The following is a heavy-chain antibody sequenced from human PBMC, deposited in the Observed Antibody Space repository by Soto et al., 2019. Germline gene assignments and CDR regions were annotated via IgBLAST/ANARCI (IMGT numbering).Heavy chain of an antibody. CDR3: AKERSDEHHFDY. D-gene: IGHD6-6*01. V-gene: IGHV3-30*18. Sequence: QVQLVESGGGVVQPGRSLRLSCAASGFTFSSYGMHWVRQAPGKGLEWVAVISYDGSNKYYADSVKGRFTISRDNSKNTLYLQMNSLRAEDTAVYYCAKERSDEHHFDYWGQGTLVTVSS. J-gene: IGHJ4*02. CDR2: ISYDGSNK. CDR1: GFTFSSYG.